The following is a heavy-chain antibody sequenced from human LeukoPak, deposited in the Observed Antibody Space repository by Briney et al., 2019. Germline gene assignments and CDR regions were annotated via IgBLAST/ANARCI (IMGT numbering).Heavy chain of an antibody. V-gene: IGHV4-34*01. Sequence: SETLSLTCTVSGGSISSYYWSWIRQPPGKGLEWIGEINHSGSTNYNPSLKSRVTISVDTSKNQFSLKLSSVTAADTAVYYCARDAGYYDYVWGSYRLFYYFDYWGQGTLVTVSS. J-gene: IGHJ4*02. CDR3: ARDAGYYDYVWGSYRLFYYFDY. CDR1: GGSISSYY. CDR2: INHSGST. D-gene: IGHD3-16*02.